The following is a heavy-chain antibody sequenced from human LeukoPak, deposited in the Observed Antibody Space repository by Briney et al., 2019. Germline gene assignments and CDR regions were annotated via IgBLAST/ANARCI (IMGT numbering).Heavy chain of an antibody. CDR2: ISYDGSNK. J-gene: IGHJ4*02. D-gene: IGHD5-18*01. CDR3: AKGRPEGGYSYDPDY. CDR1: GLTFSSYG. Sequence: PGGSLRLSCAASGLTFSSYGMHWVRQAPGKGLEWVAVISYDGSNKYYADSVKGRFTISRDNSKNTLYLQMNSPRAEDTAVYYCAKGRPEGGYSYDPDYWGQGTLVTVSS. V-gene: IGHV3-30*18.